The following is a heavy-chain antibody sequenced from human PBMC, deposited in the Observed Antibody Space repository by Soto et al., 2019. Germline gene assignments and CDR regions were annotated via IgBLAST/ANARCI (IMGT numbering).Heavy chain of an antibody. J-gene: IGHJ4*02. CDR2: IGSTGSVT. CDR3: ARGHYSNYVSLRPFDY. CDR1: GFTFSAYS. V-gene: IGHV3-48*04. D-gene: IGHD4-4*01. Sequence: GGSLRLSCAASGFTFSAYSMNWVRQAPGKGLEWVSFIGSTGSVTHYADSVMGRSTISRDNARNSLYLQMNSLRAEDTAVYYCARGHYSNYVSLRPFDYWGQGTLVTVSS.